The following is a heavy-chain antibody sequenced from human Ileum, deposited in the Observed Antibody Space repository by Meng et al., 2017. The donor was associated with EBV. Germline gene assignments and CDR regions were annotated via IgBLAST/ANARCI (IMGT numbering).Heavy chain of an antibody. V-gene: IGHV7-4-1*01. CDR1: GYTFTSSS. J-gene: IGHJ4*02. D-gene: IGHD6-19*01. CDR3: ARGNGWRFDY. Sequence: VQLVQSGSEVKKPCDSVKVSCHAAGYTFTSSSMNWVRHAPGQGIAWMGWINITPGIPTYAQGFTGRFVFSLDTSVSTAYLQIDSLKADDTAVYYCARGNGWRFDYWGQGTLVTVSS. CDR2: INITPGIP.